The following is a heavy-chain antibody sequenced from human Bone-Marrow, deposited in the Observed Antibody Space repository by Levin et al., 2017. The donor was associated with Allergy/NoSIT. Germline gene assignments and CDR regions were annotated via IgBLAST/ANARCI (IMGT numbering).Heavy chain of an antibody. CDR2: ISAHNGNT. D-gene: IGHD1-7*01. CDR3: ARVVETGTTGGNWFDP. CDR1: GYTFTSYG. V-gene: IGHV1-18*01. Sequence: ASVKVSCKASGYTFTSYGISWVRQAPGQGLEWMGWISAHNGNTNYAQKLQGRVTMTTDTSTSTAYMELRSLRSDDTAVYYCARVVETGTTGGNWFDPWGQGTLVTVSS. J-gene: IGHJ5*02.